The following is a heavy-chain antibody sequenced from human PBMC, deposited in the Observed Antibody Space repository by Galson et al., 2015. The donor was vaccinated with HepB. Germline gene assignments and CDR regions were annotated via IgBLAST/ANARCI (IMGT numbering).Heavy chain of an antibody. D-gene: IGHD2-21*01. Sequence: SVKVSCKASGYTLTDYYIHWVRQAPGQGLEWMGRINPNSGDTNYAQNFQGRVTLTRDTSTSTAYLELNRLKFDDTALYYCTSVLGGEPGLVYWGQVTLVTVSS. CDR1: GYTLTDYY. CDR2: INPNSGDT. CDR3: TSVLGGEPGLVY. V-gene: IGHV1-2*06. J-gene: IGHJ4*02.